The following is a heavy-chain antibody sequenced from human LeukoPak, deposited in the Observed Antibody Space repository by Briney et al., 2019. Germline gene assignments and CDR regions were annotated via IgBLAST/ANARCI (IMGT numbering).Heavy chain of an antibody. Sequence: SEALSLTCAVYGGSFSGYYWSWIRQPPGKGLEWIGEINHSGSTNYNPSLKSRVTISVDTSKNQFSLKLSSVTAADTAVYYCARASYSSSWARKNWFDPWGQGTLVTVSS. D-gene: IGHD6-13*01. V-gene: IGHV4-34*01. CDR3: ARASYSSSWARKNWFDP. CDR2: INHSGST. CDR1: GGSFSGYY. J-gene: IGHJ5*02.